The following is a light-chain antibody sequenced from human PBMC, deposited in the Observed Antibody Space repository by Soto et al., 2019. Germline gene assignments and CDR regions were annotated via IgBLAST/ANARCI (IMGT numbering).Light chain of an antibody. V-gene: IGLV2-23*01. Sequence: QSALTQPVSVSGSPGQSITISCTGTSSDVGSYNLVSWYQQHPGKAPKIMIYEGSKRPSGVSNRFSGSKSGNTASLTISGLQAEDEADYYCCSYAGSSTPYVFGTGTKLTVL. J-gene: IGLJ1*01. CDR2: EGS. CDR3: CSYAGSSTPYV. CDR1: SSDVGSYNL.